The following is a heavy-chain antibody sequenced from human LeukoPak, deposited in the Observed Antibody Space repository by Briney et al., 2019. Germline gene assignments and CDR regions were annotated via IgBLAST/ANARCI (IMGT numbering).Heavy chain of an antibody. D-gene: IGHD2-15*01. CDR2: IYTGDSDT. Sequence: GESLTISCKGSGYSFTSYWIGWVRQMPGKGLEWMGIIYTGDSDTRYSPSFQGQVTISADKSISTAYLQWSSLKASDTAMYYCARQRGYCSGGSCYSDYYYYYGMDVWGQGTTVTVSS. V-gene: IGHV5-51*01. J-gene: IGHJ6*02. CDR3: ARQRGYCSGGSCYSDYYYYYGMDV. CDR1: GYSFTSYW.